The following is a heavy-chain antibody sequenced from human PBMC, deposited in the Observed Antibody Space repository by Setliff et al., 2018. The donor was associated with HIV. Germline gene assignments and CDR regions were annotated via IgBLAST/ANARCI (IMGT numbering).Heavy chain of an antibody. CDR2: IFYTGST. CDR3: TRRDVTTGMDS. J-gene: IGHJ4*02. V-gene: IGHV4-39*01. CDR1: GGSISSSSYY. D-gene: IGHD4-17*01. Sequence: KPSETLSLTCTVSGGSISSSSYYWDWIRQPPGKSLEWVGSIFYTGSTNYRPSLESRVIVSLDTSKNQLSLKLSSVTAADTAVYYCTRRDVTTGMDSWGPGILVTVSS.